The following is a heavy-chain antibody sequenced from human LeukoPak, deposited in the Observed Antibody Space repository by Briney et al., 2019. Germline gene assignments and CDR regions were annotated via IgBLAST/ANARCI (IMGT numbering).Heavy chain of an antibody. J-gene: IGHJ6*03. D-gene: IGHD6-6*01. CDR2: ISNDGSNQ. Sequence: GSSLRLSCAATGFIFSNNAMHWVRQAPGKGLEWVAVISNDGSNQLYAESVKGRFTISRDNSENTQFLQMNSLRPEDTAVYYCARDGAARLLRYYYYMDVWGKGTTVTVSS. CDR1: GFIFSNNA. CDR3: ARDGAARLLRYYYYMDV. V-gene: IGHV3-30*04.